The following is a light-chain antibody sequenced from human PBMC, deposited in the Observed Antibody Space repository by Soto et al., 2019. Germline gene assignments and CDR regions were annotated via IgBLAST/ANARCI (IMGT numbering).Light chain of an antibody. CDR1: SSDVGGYNY. CDR2: HVR. Sequence: QSALTHPPSSSRSPGQPVTISCTGSSSDVGGYNYVSWYQQHLGKAPKLVSYHVRRHPSEVPLRFSGSKPGTTPCLTFPGLPADDEVDYYGSSYTGTTNFGVFGRGTKATVL. V-gene: IGLV2-8*01. CDR3: SSYTGTTNFGV. J-gene: IGLJ1*01.